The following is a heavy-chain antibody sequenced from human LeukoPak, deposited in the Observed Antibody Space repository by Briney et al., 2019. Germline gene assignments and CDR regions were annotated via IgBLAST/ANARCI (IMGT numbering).Heavy chain of an antibody. V-gene: IGHV3-48*03. J-gene: IGHJ3*02. CDR1: GFTFSSYE. CDR2: ISSSGSTI. D-gene: IGHD1-26*01. Sequence: GGSLRLSCAASGFTFSSYEMNWVRQAPGEGLEWVSYISSSGSTIYYADSVKGRFTISGDNAKNSLYLQMNSLRAEDTAVYYCAREVGATSVGAFDIWGQGTMVTVSS. CDR3: AREVGATSVGAFDI.